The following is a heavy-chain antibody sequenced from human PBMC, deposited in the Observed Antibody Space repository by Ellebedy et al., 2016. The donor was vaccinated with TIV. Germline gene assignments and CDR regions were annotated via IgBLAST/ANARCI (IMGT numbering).Heavy chain of an antibody. CDR1: GFTFSSYS. Sequence: GGSLRLXXAASGFTFSSYSMNWVRQAPGKGLEWVSSISSSSSYIYYADSVKGRFTISRDNAKNSLYLQMNSLRAEDTAVYYCARLPGDAFDIWGQGTMVTVSS. J-gene: IGHJ3*02. CDR3: ARLPGDAFDI. CDR2: ISSSSSYI. D-gene: IGHD3-10*01. V-gene: IGHV3-21*01.